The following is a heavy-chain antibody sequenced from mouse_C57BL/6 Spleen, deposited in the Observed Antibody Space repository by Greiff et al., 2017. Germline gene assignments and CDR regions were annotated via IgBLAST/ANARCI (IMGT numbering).Heavy chain of an antibody. Sequence: VQLQQPGAELVKPGASVKLSCKASGYTFTSYWMHWVKQRPGQGLEWIGMIHPNSGSTNYNEKFKSKATLTVDKSSSTAYMQLRSLTSEDSAVYYCAAYYYGSSYVGYWGQGTTLTVSS. D-gene: IGHD1-1*01. CDR3: AAYYYGSSYVGY. J-gene: IGHJ2*01. V-gene: IGHV1-64*01. CDR1: GYTFTSYW. CDR2: IHPNSGST.